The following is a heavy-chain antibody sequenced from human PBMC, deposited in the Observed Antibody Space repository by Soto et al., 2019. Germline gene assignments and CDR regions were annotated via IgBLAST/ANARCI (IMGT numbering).Heavy chain of an antibody. CDR3: AKSPCGGGSRYRMSYFDY. CDR1: GFTFSSYA. J-gene: IGHJ4*02. D-gene: IGHD2-15*01. CDR2: ISGSGGST. Sequence: PGGSLRLSCEASGFTFSSYAMSWVRQAPGKGLEWVSGISGSGGSTYHADSVKGRFTISRDNSKNTLYLQMNSLRAEDTAVYYFAKSPCGGGSRYRMSYFDYWGQGTLVTVSS. V-gene: IGHV3-23*01.